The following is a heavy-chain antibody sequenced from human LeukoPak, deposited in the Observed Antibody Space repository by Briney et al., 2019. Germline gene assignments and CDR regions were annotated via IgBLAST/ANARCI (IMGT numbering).Heavy chain of an antibody. CDR3: ARVYSSGWYEFDFDY. Sequence: KPGGSLRLSCAASGFTFSSYSMNWVRQAPGKGLEWDSSISSSSSYIYYADSVKGRFTISRDNAKNSLYLQMNSLRAEDTAVYYCARVYSSGWYEFDFDYWGQGTLVTVSS. V-gene: IGHV3-21*01. CDR2: ISSSSSYI. J-gene: IGHJ4*02. CDR1: GFTFSSYS. D-gene: IGHD6-19*01.